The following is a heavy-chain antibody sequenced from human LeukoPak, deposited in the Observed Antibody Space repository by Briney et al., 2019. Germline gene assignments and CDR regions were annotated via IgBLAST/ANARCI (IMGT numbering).Heavy chain of an antibody. V-gene: IGHV4-39*07. J-gene: IGHJ6*03. CDR2: IYYSGST. Sequence: SETLSLTCTVSGGSISSSSYYWGWIRQPPGKGLEWIGSIYYSGSTYYNPSLKSRVTISVDTSKNQFSLKLSSVTAADTAVYYCARGRYCSSTSCYIAYYYYMDVWGKGTTVTVSS. CDR1: GGSISSSSYY. CDR3: ARGRYCSSTSCYIAYYYYMDV. D-gene: IGHD2-2*02.